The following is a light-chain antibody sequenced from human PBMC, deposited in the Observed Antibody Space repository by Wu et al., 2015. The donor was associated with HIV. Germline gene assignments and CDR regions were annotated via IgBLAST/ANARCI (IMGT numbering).Light chain of an antibody. CDR2: AAS. J-gene: IGKJ1*01. V-gene: IGKV1-8*01. Sequence: AIQITQSPSSLSASRGDRVTITCRASQDISGFLAWYQQKPGKAPNLLIYAASTLHIGVPSRFSGSGSGTDFTLTISCLQSEDFATYYCQQYYSSTWTFGQGTRVEV. CDR3: QQYYSSTWT. CDR1: QDISGF.